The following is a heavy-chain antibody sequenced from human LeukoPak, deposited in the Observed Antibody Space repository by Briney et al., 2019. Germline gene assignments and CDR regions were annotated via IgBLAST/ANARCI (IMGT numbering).Heavy chain of an antibody. CDR2: MIGDGSEI. Sequence: GGSLRLSCAASGFTFSNSWMTWVRQAPGKGLEWVASMIGDGSEIHYVDSVKGRFTISRDNAKNSLYLQMNSLTAEDTAVYYCVRASHPGGWFDSWGQGTLVTVSS. CDR3: VRASHPGGWFDS. D-gene: IGHD3-10*01. CDR1: GFTFSNSW. V-gene: IGHV3-7*04. J-gene: IGHJ5*01.